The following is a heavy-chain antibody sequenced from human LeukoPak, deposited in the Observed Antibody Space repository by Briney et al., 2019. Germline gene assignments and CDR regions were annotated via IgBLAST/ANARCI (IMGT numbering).Heavy chain of an antibody. D-gene: IGHD3-22*01. CDR1: GFTFDDYG. CDR2: FNWNGGST. V-gene: IGHV3-20*04. Sequence: GGSLRLSCAASGFTFDDYGMSWVRQAPGKGLEWVSGFNWNGGSTGYADSVKARFTIPRDNSKNTLYLQMNSLRAEDTAVYYCAKSGYYDSSGYGYFDYWGQGTLVTVSS. J-gene: IGHJ4*02. CDR3: AKSGYYDSSGYGYFDY.